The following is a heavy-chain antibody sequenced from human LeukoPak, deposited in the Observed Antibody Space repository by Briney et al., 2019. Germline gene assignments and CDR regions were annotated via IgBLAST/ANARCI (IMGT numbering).Heavy chain of an antibody. D-gene: IGHD3-3*01. CDR3: ARAFKYYDFWSGYSAAFDI. V-gene: IGHV3-21*01. J-gene: IGHJ3*02. CDR1: GFTFSSYS. CDR2: ISSSSSYI. Sequence: PGGSLRLSCAASGFTFSSYSMNWVRQAPGKGLEWVSSISSSSSYIYYADSVKGLFTISRDNAKNSLYLQMNSLRAEDTAVYYCARAFKYYDFWSGYSAAFDIWGQGTMVTVSS.